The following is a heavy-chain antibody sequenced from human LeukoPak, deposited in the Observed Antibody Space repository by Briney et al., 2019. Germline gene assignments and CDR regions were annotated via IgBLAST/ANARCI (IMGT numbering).Heavy chain of an antibody. CDR3: ASYDSSGYYLDY. CDR2: INHSGST. Sequence: PSETQSLTCAVYGGSFSGYYWSWIRQPPGKGLEWIGEINHSGSTNYNPSLKSRVTISVDTSKNQFSLKLSSVTAADTAVYYCASYDSSGYYLDYWGQGTLVTVSS. V-gene: IGHV4-34*01. CDR1: GGSFSGYY. J-gene: IGHJ4*02. D-gene: IGHD3-22*01.